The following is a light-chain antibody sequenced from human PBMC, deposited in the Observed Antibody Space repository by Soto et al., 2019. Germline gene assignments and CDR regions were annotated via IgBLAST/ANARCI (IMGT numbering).Light chain of an antibody. CDR1: QNNKNY. V-gene: IGKV4-1*01. CDR3: QQYYSSPRT. CDR2: WAS. Sequence: DIVMTQSPDSLAVSLGERATINCKSSQNNKNYLAWYQQKAGQPPKLIIDWASTRASGVPDRFSGSGSGTDFTLTISSLQAEDVAVYYCQQYYSSPRTFGQGTKVDIK. J-gene: IGKJ1*01.